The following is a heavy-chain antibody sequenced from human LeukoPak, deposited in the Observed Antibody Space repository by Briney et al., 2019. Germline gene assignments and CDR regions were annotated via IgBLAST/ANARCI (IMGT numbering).Heavy chain of an antibody. CDR3: ARGGDLYYYYYGMDV. D-gene: IGHD2-21*02. V-gene: IGHV1-69*13. CDR2: IIPIFGTA. Sequence: ASVKVSCKASGGTFSSYAISWVRQAPGQGLEWMGGIIPIFGTANYAQKFQGRVTITADESTSTAYMELSSLRSEDTAVYYCARGGDLYYYYYGMDVWGQGTTVTVSS. CDR1: GGTFSSYA. J-gene: IGHJ6*02.